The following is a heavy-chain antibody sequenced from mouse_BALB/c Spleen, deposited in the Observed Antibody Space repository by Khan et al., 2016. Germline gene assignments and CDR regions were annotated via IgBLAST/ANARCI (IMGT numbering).Heavy chain of an antibody. J-gene: IGHJ1*01. CDR2: INTSSGES. D-gene: IGHD1-1*01. CDR1: GYTFTNYG. Sequence: QIQLVQSGPELKRPGKTVKISCKASGYTFTNYGINWVKQAPGKGLKWMGLINTSSGESTYAADFKGRFAFSLETSANTAYLQINNLKDEDTATYFRKRYRYYYVSSRYFDVWDAATTVNVSS. V-gene: IGHV9-3-1*01. CDR3: KRYRYYYVSSRYFDV.